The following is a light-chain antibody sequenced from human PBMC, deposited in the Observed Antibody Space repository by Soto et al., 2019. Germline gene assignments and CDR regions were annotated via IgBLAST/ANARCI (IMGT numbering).Light chain of an antibody. CDR1: QSISTW. V-gene: IGKV1-5*03. CDR3: QQYNTYPLT. J-gene: IGKJ4*01. Sequence: DIQMTQSPSTLSASVGERVTITCRASQSISTWLAWYQQKPGKAPKLLIYKASNLEGGVPSRFSGSGSGTEYTITISSLQPDDFATYYCQQYNTYPLTFGGGTTVEIK. CDR2: KAS.